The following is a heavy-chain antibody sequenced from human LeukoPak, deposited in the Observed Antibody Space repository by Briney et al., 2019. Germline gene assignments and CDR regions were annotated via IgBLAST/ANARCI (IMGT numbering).Heavy chain of an antibody. Sequence: GGSLRLSCAASGFTFSSYAMSWVRQAPGKGLEWVSAISGSGGSTYYADSVKGRFTISNDNSKNPLYLQMISLRAEDTAVYYCAGIEAWELRRRAFDIWGQGTMVTVSS. CDR1: GFTFSSYA. J-gene: IGHJ3*02. CDR3: AGIEAWELRRRAFDI. CDR2: ISGSGGST. V-gene: IGHV3-23*01. D-gene: IGHD1-26*01.